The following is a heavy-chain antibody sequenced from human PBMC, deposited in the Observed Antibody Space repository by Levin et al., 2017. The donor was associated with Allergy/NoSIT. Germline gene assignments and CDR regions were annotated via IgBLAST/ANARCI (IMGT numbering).Heavy chain of an antibody. CDR1: GGSISSSSYY. Sequence: ESLKISCTVSGGSISSSSYYWGWIRQPPGKGLEWIGSIYYSGSTYYNPSLKSRDTISVDTSKNQFSLKLSSVTAADTAVYYCARSTAMVPNDYWGQGTLVTVSS. CDR3: ARSTAMVPNDY. D-gene: IGHD5-18*01. J-gene: IGHJ4*02. CDR2: IYYSGST. V-gene: IGHV4-39*01.